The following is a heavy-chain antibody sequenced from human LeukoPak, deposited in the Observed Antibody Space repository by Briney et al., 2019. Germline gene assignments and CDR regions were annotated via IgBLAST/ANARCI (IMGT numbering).Heavy chain of an antibody. CDR3: AKSRIAAAAGGAFDI. Sequence: GRSLRLSCAASGFTFSSYGMHWVRQAPGKGLEWVAVISYDGSNKYYADSVKGRFTISRDNSKNTLYLQMNSLRAEDTAVYYCAKSRIAAAAGGAFDIWGQGTMVTVSS. CDR2: ISYDGSNK. J-gene: IGHJ3*02. D-gene: IGHD6-13*01. V-gene: IGHV3-30*18. CDR1: GFTFSSYG.